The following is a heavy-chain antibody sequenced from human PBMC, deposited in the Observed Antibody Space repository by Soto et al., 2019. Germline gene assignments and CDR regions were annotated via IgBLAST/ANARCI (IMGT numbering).Heavy chain of an antibody. Sequence: SETLSLTCTVSGGSISSYYWSWIRQPPGKGLEWIGYIYYSGSTNYNPSLKSRVTISVDTSKNQFSLKLSSVTAADTAVYYCARLPWGSDFDYWGQGTLVTVSS. CDR3: ARLPWGSDFDY. V-gene: IGHV4-59*08. J-gene: IGHJ4*02. D-gene: IGHD7-27*01. CDR1: GGSISSYY. CDR2: IYYSGST.